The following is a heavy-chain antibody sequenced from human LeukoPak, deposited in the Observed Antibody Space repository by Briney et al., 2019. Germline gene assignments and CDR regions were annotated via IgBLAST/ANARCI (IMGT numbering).Heavy chain of an antibody. CDR1: GGTFSSYA. CDR3: ARDPGAAAGRGTGFDY. Sequence: GASVKVSCKASGGTFSSYAISWERQAPGQGLEWMGGIIPIFGTANYAQKFQGRVTITADESTSTAYMELSSLRSEDTAVYYCARDPGAAAGRGTGFDYWGQGTLVTVSS. V-gene: IGHV1-69*01. D-gene: IGHD6-13*01. J-gene: IGHJ4*02. CDR2: IIPIFGTA.